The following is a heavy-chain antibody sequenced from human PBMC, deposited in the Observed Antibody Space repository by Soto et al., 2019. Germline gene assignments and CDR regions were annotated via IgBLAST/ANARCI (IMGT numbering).Heavy chain of an antibody. J-gene: IGHJ6*02. V-gene: IGHV1-69*13. CDR1: GGRFTTYA. CDR3: ARGGKDRSRGSVMDV. CDR2: IITFFGAA. Sequence: SVKVSCKASGGRFTTYAFNWMRQAPGQGREWLGGIITFFGAAMYAQKFQGRVTITADELTTTAYMELSGLRSEDTAVYYCARGGKDRSRGSVMDVWAQGXRFTVSS. D-gene: IGHD3-10*01.